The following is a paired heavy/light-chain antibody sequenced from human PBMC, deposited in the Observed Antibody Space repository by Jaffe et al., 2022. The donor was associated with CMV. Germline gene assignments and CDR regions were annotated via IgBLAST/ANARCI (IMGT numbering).Heavy chain of an antibody. CDR2: IKSKIDGGTT. J-gene: IGHJ3*02. CDR3: ATDRGEAVDGFDI. CDR1: GFPFSRAW. Sequence: EVQLVESGGDLVKPGGSLRLSCAGSGFPFSRAWMNWVRQAPGKGLEWVGRIKSKIDGGTTDYAAPVTGRFTISRDDSKNTSYLHMNSLKTEDTAVFYCATDRGEAVDGFDIWGQGTRVTVSS. V-gene: IGHV3-15*01.
Light chain of an antibody. CDR2: EVS. J-gene: IGLJ1*01. V-gene: IGLV2-14*03. CDR1: SSDIGVYNY. CDR3: SSHTSTFYV. Sequence: QSALTQPASMSGSPGQSITISCTGTSSDIGVYNYVSWYQQHPGTAPKLMMYEVSNRPAGVSDRFSGSKSDNTASLTISGLQAEDEADYYCSSHTSTFYVFGTGTKVTVL.